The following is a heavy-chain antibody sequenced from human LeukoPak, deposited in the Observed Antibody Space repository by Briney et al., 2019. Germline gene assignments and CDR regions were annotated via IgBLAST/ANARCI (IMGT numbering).Heavy chain of an antibody. J-gene: IGHJ5*02. Sequence: SETLSLTCTVSGGSISSSSYYWGWIRQPPGKGLEWIGSIYYSGSTYYNPSLKSRVTISVDTSKNQFSLKLSSVTAADTAVYYCARNYDSSGYYGDWFDPWGQGTLVTVSS. CDR3: ARNYDSSGYYGDWFDP. CDR1: GGSISSSSYY. V-gene: IGHV4-39*07. CDR2: IYYSGST. D-gene: IGHD3-22*01.